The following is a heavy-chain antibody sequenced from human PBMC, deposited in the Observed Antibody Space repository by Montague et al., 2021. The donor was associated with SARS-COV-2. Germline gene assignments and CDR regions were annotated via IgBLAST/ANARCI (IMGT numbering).Heavy chain of an antibody. Sequence: SETPSLTCTVSGGSISSYYWSWIRQPPGKGLEWIGYIYYSGSTNYNPSLKSRVTISVDTSKNQFSLKLSSVTAADTAVYYCARLAVGYYTNGVCYTAFDYWGQGTLVTVSS. CDR2: IYYSGST. V-gene: IGHV4-59*08. CDR3: ARLAVGYYTNGVCYTAFDY. D-gene: IGHD2-8*01. J-gene: IGHJ4*02. CDR1: GGSISSYY.